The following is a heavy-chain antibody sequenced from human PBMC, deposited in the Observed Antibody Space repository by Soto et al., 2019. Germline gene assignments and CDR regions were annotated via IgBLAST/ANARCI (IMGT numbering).Heavy chain of an antibody. J-gene: IGHJ5*02. V-gene: IGHV1-69*13. CDR1: GGTFSSYA. CDR3: ARVIKLWSGRNLWFDP. Sequence: SVKVSCKASGGTFSSYAISWVRQAPGQGLEWMGGIIPIFGTANYAQKFQGRVTITADESTSTAYMELSSLRSEDTAVYYCARVIKLWSGRNLWFDPWGQGTLVTVSS. CDR2: IIPIFGTA. D-gene: IGHD3-16*01.